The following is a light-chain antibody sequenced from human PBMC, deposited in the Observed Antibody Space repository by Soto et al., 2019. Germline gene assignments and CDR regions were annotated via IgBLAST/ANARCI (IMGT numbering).Light chain of an antibody. CDR3: AAWDDRLNGYV. CDR2: ANN. J-gene: IGLJ1*01. Sequence: QSVLTQPPSASGTPGQRVTISCSGSSSNIGNSTVNWYQQFPGTAPKLLIYANNRRPSGVPDRFSGSKSGTSASLAISGLQSEDEADYYCAAWDDRLNGYVFGAGTKLTVL. CDR1: SSNIGNST. V-gene: IGLV1-44*01.